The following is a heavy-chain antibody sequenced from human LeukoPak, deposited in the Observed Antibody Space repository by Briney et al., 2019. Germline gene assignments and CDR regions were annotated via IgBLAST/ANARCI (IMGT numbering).Heavy chain of an antibody. D-gene: IGHD3-10*01. V-gene: IGHV4-61*02. Sequence: PSETLSLTCTVSGGSISSGSYYWSWIRQPAGKGLEWIGRIYTSGSTNYNPSLKSRVTISVDTSKNQFSLKLSSVTAADTAVYYCARHFPTNYYGSGSDNWFDPWGQGTLVTVSS. CDR3: ARHFPTNYYGSGSDNWFDP. J-gene: IGHJ5*02. CDR2: IYTSGST. CDR1: GGSISSGSYY.